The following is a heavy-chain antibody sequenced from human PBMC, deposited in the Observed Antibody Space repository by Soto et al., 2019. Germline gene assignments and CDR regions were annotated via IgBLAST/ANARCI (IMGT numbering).Heavy chain of an antibody. J-gene: IGHJ3*02. Sequence: QVQLVESGGGVVQPGRSLRLSCAASGFTFSSYGMHWVRQAPGKGLEWVAVISYDGSNKYYADSVKGRFTISRDNSKNTLYLQMNSLRAEDTAVYYCAKDLRVYETPDAFDIWGQGIMVTVSS. CDR3: AKDLRVYETPDAFDI. CDR2: ISYDGSNK. CDR1: GFTFSSYG. D-gene: IGHD3-10*01. V-gene: IGHV3-30*18.